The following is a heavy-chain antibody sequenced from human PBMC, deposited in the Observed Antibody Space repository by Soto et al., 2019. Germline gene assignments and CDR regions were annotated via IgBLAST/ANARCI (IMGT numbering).Heavy chain of an antibody. CDR2: IRSKADGGTT. CDR1: GFTFGNVW. Sequence: GGSLRLSCAASGFTFGNVWMNWVRQAPGKGLEWVGRIRSKADGGTTDYAAPVKGRFSFSRDDSEDTLYLQMSSLKTEDTAVYYCARGWRGMDVWGQGATVTVSS. D-gene: IGHD2-15*01. CDR3: ARGWRGMDV. V-gene: IGHV3-15*07. J-gene: IGHJ6*02.